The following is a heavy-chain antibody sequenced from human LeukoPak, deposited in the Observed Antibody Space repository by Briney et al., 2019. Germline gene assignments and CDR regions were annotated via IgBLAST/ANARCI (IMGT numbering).Heavy chain of an antibody. CDR1: GGSISSSTYY. D-gene: IGHD3-3*01. CDR3: ARHRRDHDFWSGSNPTHYYYYMDV. J-gene: IGHJ6*03. V-gene: IGHV4-39*01. Sequence: PSETLSLTCSVSGGSISSSTYYWGWIRQPPGNGREWIGTIYYSGHTYYNPSLKSRVTIFVDTSQNQFSLKLSSVTAADTAVYYCARHRRDHDFWSGSNPTHYYYYMDVWGKGTTVTVSS. CDR2: IYYSGHT.